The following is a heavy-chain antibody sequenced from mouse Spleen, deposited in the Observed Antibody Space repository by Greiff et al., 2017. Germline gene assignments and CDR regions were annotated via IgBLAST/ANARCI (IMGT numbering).Heavy chain of an antibody. V-gene: IGHV1-26*01. CDR1: GYTFTDYY. CDR3: ARRDYVNYAMDY. Sequence: VQLQQSGPELVKPGASVKISCKASGYTFTDYYMNWVKQSHGKSLEWIGDINPNNGGTSYNQKFKGKATLTVDKSSSTAYMELRSLTSEDSAVYYCARRDYVNYAMDYWGQGTSVTVSS. D-gene: IGHD1-1*01. J-gene: IGHJ4*01. CDR2: INPNNGGT.